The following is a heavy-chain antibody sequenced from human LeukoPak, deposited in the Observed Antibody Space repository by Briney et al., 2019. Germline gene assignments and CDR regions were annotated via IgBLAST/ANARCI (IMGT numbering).Heavy chain of an antibody. Sequence: SETLSLTCAVYGGSFSGFYWSWIRHVPGKGLEWIGEINHSGSTNYNPSLKSRVTISVDTSKNQFSLKLSSVTAADTAVYYCARLWRGSKKQLVSQWFDPWGQGTLVTVSS. CDR2: INHSGST. CDR1: GGSFSGFY. CDR3: ARLWRGSKKQLVSQWFDP. D-gene: IGHD6-13*01. J-gene: IGHJ5*02. V-gene: IGHV4-34*01.